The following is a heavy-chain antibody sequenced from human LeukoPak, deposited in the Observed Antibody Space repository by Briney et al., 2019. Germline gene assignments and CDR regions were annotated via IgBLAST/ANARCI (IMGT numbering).Heavy chain of an antibody. V-gene: IGHV4-39*01. Sequence: SETLSVTCTVSGGSISGTSYYWGWIRQPPGKGLEWIGSLYYSGSTHYTPSLKSRVTMSVDTSKNQFSLNLSSVTAADTAVYYCARHYYDSTGYYYFDYWGQGTLVTVSS. CDR3: ARHYYDSTGYYYFDY. CDR1: GGSISGTSYY. CDR2: LYYSGST. D-gene: IGHD3-22*01. J-gene: IGHJ4*02.